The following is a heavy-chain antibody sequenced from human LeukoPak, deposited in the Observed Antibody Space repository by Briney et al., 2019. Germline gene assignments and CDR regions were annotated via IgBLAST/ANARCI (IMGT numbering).Heavy chain of an antibody. J-gene: IGHJ4*02. Sequence: SETLSLTCTVSGGSISSYYWSWIRQPPGKGLEWIGYIYYSGSTNYNPSLKSRVTISVDTSKNQFSLKLSYVTAGDTAVYYFASFIHFWGYQDYWGQGTLVTVPS. CDR3: ASFIHFWGYQDY. CDR1: GGSISSYY. D-gene: IGHD3-16*01. V-gene: IGHV4-59*01. CDR2: IYYSGST.